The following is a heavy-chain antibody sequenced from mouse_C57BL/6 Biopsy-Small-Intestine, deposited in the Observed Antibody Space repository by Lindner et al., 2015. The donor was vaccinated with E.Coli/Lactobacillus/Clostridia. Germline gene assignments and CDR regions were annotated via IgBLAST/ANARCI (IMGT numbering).Heavy chain of an antibody. J-gene: IGHJ4*01. Sequence: VQLQESGPELVKPGASVKISCKASGYAFSTSWMNWMKQRPGKGLEWIGRIYPGDGDTNYNGKFKDRATLTTDKSSNTAYMQFTSVTSEDSAVYFCARETTVVAPMDYWGQGTSVTVSS. V-gene: IGHV1-82*01. CDR1: GYAFSTSW. CDR2: IYPGDGDT. D-gene: IGHD1-1*01. CDR3: ARETTVVAPMDY.